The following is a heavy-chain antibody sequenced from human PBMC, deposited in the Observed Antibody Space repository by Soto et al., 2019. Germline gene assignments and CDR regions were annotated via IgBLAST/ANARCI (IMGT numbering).Heavy chain of an antibody. V-gene: IGHV2-5*02. Sequence: QITLKESGPTLVKPTQTLTLTCTFSGFSLSTSGVGVAWIRQPPGTALEWLALIYCDDDKRYRPSLETRLTITKDTSKNQVVLTMTNMDSVDTATYYCAYLPCSGGSCYWFSYSGMDVWGQGTTVTVSS. CDR3: AYLPCSGGSCYWFSYSGMDV. J-gene: IGHJ6*02. CDR2: IYCDDDK. CDR1: GFSLSTSGVG. D-gene: IGHD2-15*01.